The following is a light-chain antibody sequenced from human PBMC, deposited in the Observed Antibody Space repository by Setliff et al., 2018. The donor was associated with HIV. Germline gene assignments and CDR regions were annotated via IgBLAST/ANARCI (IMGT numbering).Light chain of an antibody. CDR2: EVN. CDR1: SSYVGGYNY. CDR3: SSYTSSSTYVV. J-gene: IGLJ2*01. V-gene: IGLV2-14*01. Sequence: QSVLAQPASVSGSPGQSITISCTGTSSYVGGYNYVSWYQQHPGKAPKLIIYEVNNRPSGVSNRFSGSKSGNTASLTISRLQAEDEADYYCSSYTSSSTYVVFGGGTKVTVL.